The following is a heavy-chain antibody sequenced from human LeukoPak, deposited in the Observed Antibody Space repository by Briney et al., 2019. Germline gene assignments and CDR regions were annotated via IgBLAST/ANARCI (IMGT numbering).Heavy chain of an antibody. J-gene: IGHJ4*02. CDR1: GYSFTTYY. V-gene: IGHV5-10-1*01. D-gene: IGHD6-19*01. CDR2: IDPSDSYT. Sequence: GESLKISCKGSGYSFTTYYITWVRQMPGKGLVWMGRIDPSDSYTNYSPSFQGHVTISADKSISTAYLQWSSLKASDTAMYYCASVGAMAVSGDDYWGQGTLVTVSS. CDR3: ASVGAMAVSGDDY.